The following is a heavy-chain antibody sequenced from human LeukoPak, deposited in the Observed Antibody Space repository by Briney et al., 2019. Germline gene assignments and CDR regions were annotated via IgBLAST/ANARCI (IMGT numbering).Heavy chain of an antibody. CDR1: GFTVSSNY. V-gene: IGHV3-7*01. CDR3: ARDLERQTAFDI. D-gene: IGHD1-1*01. J-gene: IGHJ3*02. CDR2: IKQDGSEK. Sequence: PGGSLRLSCAASGFTVSSNYMSWVRQAPGKGLEWVATIKQDGSEKYYVASVKGRFTISRDSAKNSLFLQMNSLRAEDTAVYYCARDLERQTAFDIWGQGTMVTVSS.